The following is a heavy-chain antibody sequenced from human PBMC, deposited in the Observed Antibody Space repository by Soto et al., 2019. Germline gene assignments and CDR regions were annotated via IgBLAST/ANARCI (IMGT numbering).Heavy chain of an antibody. D-gene: IGHD6-19*01. CDR3: AREAGPDSWVDP. CDR1: GASISGYF. CDR2: ISTSGNT. V-gene: IGHV4-4*07. Sequence: DTLTLTFTVSGASISGYFWTGIRRPAGEGLDCIGRISTSGNTNYTPSIMSRVTISVDTSKNHFSLNLSYVTGADTAVYDCAREAGPDSWVDPWGQGTMVTVSS. J-gene: IGHJ5*02.